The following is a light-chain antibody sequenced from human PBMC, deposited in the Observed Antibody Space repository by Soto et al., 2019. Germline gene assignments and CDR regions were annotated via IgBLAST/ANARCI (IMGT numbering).Light chain of an antibody. J-gene: IGLJ1*01. CDR2: DVT. CDR1: SSDVGGYNF. Sequence: QSALTQPASVSGSPGQSITISCTGTSSDVGGYNFVSWYQQHPDKAPKLMIYDVTNRPSGVSNRFSGSKSGNTASLTFSGLQAEDEADYYCSSYTSISTYVFGTGTKVTVL. V-gene: IGLV2-14*01. CDR3: SSYTSISTYV.